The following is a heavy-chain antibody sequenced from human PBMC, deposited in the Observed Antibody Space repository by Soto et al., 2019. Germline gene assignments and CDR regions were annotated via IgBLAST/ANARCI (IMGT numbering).Heavy chain of an antibody. J-gene: IGHJ3*02. CDR1: GGTFISYA. D-gene: IGHD3-22*01. Sequence: SVKVSCKASGGTFISYAISWVRQAPGQGLEWMGGIVPIFGTANYAQKFQGRVTITADESTSTAYMELSSLRSEDTAVYYCARDIGDSSGSEGVNAFDIWGQGTMVTVSS. CDR3: ARDIGDSSGSEGVNAFDI. CDR2: IVPIFGTA. V-gene: IGHV1-69*13.